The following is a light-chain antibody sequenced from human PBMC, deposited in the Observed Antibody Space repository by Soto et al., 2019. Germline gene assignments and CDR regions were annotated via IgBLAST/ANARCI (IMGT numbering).Light chain of an antibody. V-gene: IGLV2-11*01. Sequence: QSALTQPRSVSGSPGQSVTISCTGTSIDVGGYNYVSWYQQHPGKAPKLMIYDVTKRPSGAPDRFSGSKSGNTASLTISGLQADDEADYYFLSYAGSSTRVFGTGTKVTVL. CDR1: SIDVGGYNY. J-gene: IGLJ1*01. CDR2: DVT. CDR3: LSYAGSSTRV.